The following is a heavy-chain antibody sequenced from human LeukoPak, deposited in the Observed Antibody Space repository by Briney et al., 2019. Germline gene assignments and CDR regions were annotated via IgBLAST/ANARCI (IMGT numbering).Heavy chain of an antibody. CDR1: GYGFTSYW. CDR3: AREGDGEMATIDNFDY. J-gene: IGHJ4*02. V-gene: IGHV5-51*01. CDR2: IYPGDSDT. Sequence: GESLKISCKGSGYGFTSYWIGWVRQMPGKGLEWMGIIYPGDSDTRYSPSFQGQVTISADKSISTAYLQWSSLKASDTAMYYCAREGDGEMATIDNFDYWGQGTLVTVSS. D-gene: IGHD5-24*01.